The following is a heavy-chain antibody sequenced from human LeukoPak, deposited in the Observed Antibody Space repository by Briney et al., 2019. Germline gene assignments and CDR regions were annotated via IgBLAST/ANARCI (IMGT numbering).Heavy chain of an antibody. CDR2: IHSSGST. D-gene: IGHD3-3*01. J-gene: IGHJ4*02. Sequence: GGSLRLSCAASGFTVSRNFMSWVRQAPGKGLAWVSVIHSSGSTFYADSVRGRFSISRDISKNTLYLQMNSLRVEDTSVYYCVRGGARYDRRFVFDSWGQGALVTVSS. CDR3: VRGGARYDRRFVFDS. CDR1: GFTVSRNF. V-gene: IGHV3-66*01.